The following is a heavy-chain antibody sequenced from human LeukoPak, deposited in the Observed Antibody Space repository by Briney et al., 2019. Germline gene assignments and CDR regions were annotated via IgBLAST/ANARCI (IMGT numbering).Heavy chain of an antibody. D-gene: IGHD4-11*01. Sequence: SETLSLTCTVSGGSISSSSYYWGWIRQPPGKGLEWIGSIYYSGSTYYNPSLKSRVTISVDTSKNQFSLKLSSVTAADTAVYYCARDSTVGPAAFDIWGQGTMVTVSS. J-gene: IGHJ3*02. CDR2: IYYSGST. CDR3: ARDSTVGPAAFDI. V-gene: IGHV4-39*07. CDR1: GGSISSSSYY.